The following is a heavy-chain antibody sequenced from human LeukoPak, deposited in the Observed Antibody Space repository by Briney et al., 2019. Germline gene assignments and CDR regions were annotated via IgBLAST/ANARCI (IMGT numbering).Heavy chain of an antibody. CDR2: IYYSGST. CDR3: ARHYDYSNPPDWFDP. V-gene: IGHV4-59*08. J-gene: IGHJ5*02. D-gene: IGHD4-4*01. CDR1: GGSISSYY. Sequence: SETLSLTCTVSGGSISSYYWSWIRQPPGKGLEWIGYIYYSGSTNYNPSLKSRVTISVDTSKNQFSLKLSSVTAADTAVYYCARHYDYSNPPDWFDPWGQGTLVTVSS.